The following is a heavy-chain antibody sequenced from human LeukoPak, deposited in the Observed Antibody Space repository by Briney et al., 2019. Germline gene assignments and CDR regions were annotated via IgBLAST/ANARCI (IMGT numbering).Heavy chain of an antibody. Sequence: GGSLRLSCAASGFTFRSYWMNWVRQAPGKGLEWVSSISSSSSYIYYADSVKGRFAISRDNAKNSLYLQMNSLRAEDTAVYYCARDGGFDAFDIWGQGTMVTVSS. V-gene: IGHV3-21*01. CDR1: GFTFRSYW. CDR2: ISSSSSYI. CDR3: ARDGGFDAFDI. J-gene: IGHJ3*02.